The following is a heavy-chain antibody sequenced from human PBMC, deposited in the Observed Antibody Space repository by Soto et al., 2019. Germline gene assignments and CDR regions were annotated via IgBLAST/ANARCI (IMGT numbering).Heavy chain of an antibody. CDR3: ARGGIERSIAAIYYYYYLDV. CDR1: GYTFTGYY. CDR2: INPNSGGT. D-gene: IGHD6-6*01. V-gene: IGHV1-2*04. J-gene: IGHJ6*03. Sequence: GASVKVSCKASGYTFTGYYMHWVRQAPGQGLEWMGWINPNSGGTNYAQKFQGWVTMTRDTSISTAYMELSRLRSDDTAVYYCARGGIERSIAAIYYYYYLDVWGKGTTVTVSS.